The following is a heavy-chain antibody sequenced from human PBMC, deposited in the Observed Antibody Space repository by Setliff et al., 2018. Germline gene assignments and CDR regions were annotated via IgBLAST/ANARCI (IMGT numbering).Heavy chain of an antibody. Sequence: ASVKVSCKASGYTFTRYYMHWVRQAPGQGLEWMGIIDPSGGYTNYAQKFQGRVTMTRDTSTRTVYMELSSLRSEDTAVYYCARAPLESGYNYGQGHYFDYWGQGTLVTVSS. CDR1: GYTFTRYY. V-gene: IGHV1-46*01. D-gene: IGHD5-18*01. CDR3: ARAPLESGYNYGQGHYFDY. CDR2: IDPSGGYT. J-gene: IGHJ4*02.